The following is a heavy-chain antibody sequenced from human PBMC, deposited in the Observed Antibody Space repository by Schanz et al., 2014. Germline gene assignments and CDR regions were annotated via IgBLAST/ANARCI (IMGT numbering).Heavy chain of an antibody. D-gene: IGHD3-16*01. Sequence: EVLLVESGGGLVTPGESLRLSCAASGFTFSSYSMNWVRQAPGKGLEWVSSVSHGGTYIYYADSVRGRFTISRDNAKNSLFLQMHSLRAEDTAIYYCVADDVWLNLGDFDYWGQGTLVTVSS. CDR1: GFTFSSYS. CDR2: VSHGGTYI. CDR3: VADDVWLNLGDFDY. V-gene: IGHV3-21*02. J-gene: IGHJ4*02.